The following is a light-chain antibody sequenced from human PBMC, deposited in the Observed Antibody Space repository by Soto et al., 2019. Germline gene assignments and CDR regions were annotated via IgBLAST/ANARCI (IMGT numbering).Light chain of an antibody. J-gene: IGLJ1*01. CDR2: EVS. CDR1: SSDVGGYNY. Sequence: QSALTQPPSASGSPGQSVTISCTGTSSDVGGYNYVSWYQQHPGKAPKLVIYEVSERPSGVPVRFSGSKSGNTASLTVSGLQAEDELDYSSSSIPDRKNFVFGTGTK. V-gene: IGLV2-8*01. CDR3: SSIPDRKNFV.